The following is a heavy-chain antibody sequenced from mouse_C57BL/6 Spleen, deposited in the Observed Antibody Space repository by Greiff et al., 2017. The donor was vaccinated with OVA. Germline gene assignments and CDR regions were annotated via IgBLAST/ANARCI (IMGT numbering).Heavy chain of an antibody. J-gene: IGHJ2*01. Sequence: EVQVVESEGGLVQPGSSMKLSCTASGFTFSDYYMAWVRQVPEKGLEWVANINYDGSSTYYLDSLKSRFIISRDNAKNILYLQMSSLKSEDTATYYGARAGGTTAQAFYYFDYWGQGTTLTVSS. CDR1: GFTFSDYY. V-gene: IGHV5-16*01. CDR2: INYDGSST. CDR3: ARAGGTTAQAFYYFDY. D-gene: IGHD3-2*02.